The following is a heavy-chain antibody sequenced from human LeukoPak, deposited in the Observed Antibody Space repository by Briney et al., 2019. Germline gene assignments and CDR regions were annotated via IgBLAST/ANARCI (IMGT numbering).Heavy chain of an antibody. CDR2: IRYDGSNK. V-gene: IGHV3-30*02. CDR3: AKDRPYYESSASGFDY. CDR1: GFTFSSYG. J-gene: IGHJ4*02. D-gene: IGHD3-22*01. Sequence: PGGSLRLSCAASGFTFSSYGMHWVRQAPGKGLEWVAFIRYDGSNKYYADSVKGRFTISRDNSKNTLYLQMNSLRAEDTAVYYCAKDRPYYESSASGFDYWGQGTLVTVSS.